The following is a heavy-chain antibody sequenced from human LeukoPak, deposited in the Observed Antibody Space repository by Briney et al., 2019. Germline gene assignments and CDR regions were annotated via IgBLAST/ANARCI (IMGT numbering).Heavy chain of an antibody. D-gene: IGHD2-15*01. CDR2: IYTSGST. V-gene: IGHV4-61*02. CDR1: GGSISSGSYY. CDR3: ARQDCSDGSCYWEDREYYFDY. Sequence: SETLSLTCTVAGGSISSGSYYWSWIRQPAGKGLEWIGRIYTSGSTNYNPSLKSRVTISVDTSKNQFSLKLSSVTAADTAVYYCARQDCSDGSCYWEDREYYFDYWGQGTLVTVSS. J-gene: IGHJ4*02.